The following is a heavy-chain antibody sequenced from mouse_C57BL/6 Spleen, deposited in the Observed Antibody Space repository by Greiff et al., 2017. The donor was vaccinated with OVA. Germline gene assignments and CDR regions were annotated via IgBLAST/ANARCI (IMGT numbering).Heavy chain of an antibody. Sequence: QVQLQHPGAELVKPGASVKLSCKASGYTFTSYWMHWVKQRPGQGLEWIGMIHPNSGSTNYNEKFKSKATLTVDKSSSTAYMQLSSLTSEDSAVYYCARSPTAQYYFDYWGQGTTLTVSS. D-gene: IGHD3-2*02. CDR2: IHPNSGST. CDR3: ARSPTAQYYFDY. J-gene: IGHJ2*01. CDR1: GYTFTSYW. V-gene: IGHV1-64*01.